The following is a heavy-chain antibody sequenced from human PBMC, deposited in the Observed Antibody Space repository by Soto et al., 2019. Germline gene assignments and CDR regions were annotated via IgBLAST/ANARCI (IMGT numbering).Heavy chain of an antibody. Sequence: SETLSLTCTVSGGSISSYYWSWIRQPPGKGLEWIGYIYYSGSTNYNPSLKSRVTISVDTSKNQFSLKLSSVTAADTAVYYCARDEGYSRSWYHYWGQGTLVTVSS. D-gene: IGHD6-13*01. V-gene: IGHV4-59*01. J-gene: IGHJ4*02. CDR2: IYYSGST. CDR1: GGSISSYY. CDR3: ARDEGYSRSWYHY.